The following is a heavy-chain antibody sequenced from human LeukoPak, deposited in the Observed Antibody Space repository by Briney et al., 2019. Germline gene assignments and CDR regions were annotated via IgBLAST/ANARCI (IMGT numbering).Heavy chain of an antibody. CDR2: INPYSGDT. V-gene: IGHV1-2*06. CDR1: GYTFTGYH. CDR3: ARDQGSLTRSWYTGY. D-gene: IGHD6-13*01. J-gene: IGHJ4*02. Sequence: ASVKVSCKASGYTFTGYHIHRVLQAPGQGLEWMGRINPYSGDTNFAQKFQGRVTMTRDTSITTAYMDLSRLTPDDTAVYFCARDQGSLTRSWYTGYWGQGTQVTVSS.